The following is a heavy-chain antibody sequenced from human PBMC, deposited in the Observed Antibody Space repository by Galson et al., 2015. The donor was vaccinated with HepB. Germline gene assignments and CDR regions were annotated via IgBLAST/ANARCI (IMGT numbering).Heavy chain of an antibody. CDR1: GYTLTELS. V-gene: IGHV1-24*01. CDR3: ATALVGYCGGDCYHPFDY. J-gene: IGHJ4*02. D-gene: IGHD2-21*01. Sequence: SVKVSCKVSGYTLTELSMHWVRQAPGKGLEWMGGFGPEDGETIYAQKFQGRVTMTEDTSTDTAYMELSSLRSEDTAVYYCATALVGYCGGDCYHPFDYWGQGTLVTVSS. CDR2: FGPEDGET.